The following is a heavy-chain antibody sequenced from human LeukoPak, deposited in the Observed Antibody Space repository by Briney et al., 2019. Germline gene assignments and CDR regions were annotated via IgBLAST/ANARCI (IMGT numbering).Heavy chain of an antibody. Sequence: EASVKVSCEASGYTFTSYGISWVRQAPGQGLEWMGWISAYNGNTNYAQKLQGRVTMTTDTSTSTAYMELRSLRSDDTAVYYCATQAVVGTFAFDIWGQGTMVTVSS. V-gene: IGHV1-18*01. D-gene: IGHD6-19*01. CDR1: GYTFTSYG. CDR2: ISAYNGNT. J-gene: IGHJ3*02. CDR3: ATQAVVGTFAFDI.